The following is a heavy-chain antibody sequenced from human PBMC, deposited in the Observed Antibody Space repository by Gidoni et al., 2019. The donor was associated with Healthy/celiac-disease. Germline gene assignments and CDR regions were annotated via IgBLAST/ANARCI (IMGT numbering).Heavy chain of an antibody. CDR3: AKVGVEMATPDFDY. CDR1: GFTFSSYA. J-gene: IGHJ4*02. V-gene: IGHV3-23*01. CDR2: ISGSGGST. D-gene: IGHD5-12*01. Sequence: EVQLLESGGGWVQPGGYLRLSCAASGFTFSSYAMGWVRQAPGKGLEWVSAISGSGGSTYYASSVKGRFTISRDNSKNTLYLQMNSLRAEDTAVYYCAKVGVEMATPDFDYWGQGTLVTVSS.